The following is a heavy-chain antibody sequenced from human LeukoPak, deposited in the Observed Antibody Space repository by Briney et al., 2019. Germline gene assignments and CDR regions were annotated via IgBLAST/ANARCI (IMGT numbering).Heavy chain of an antibody. V-gene: IGHV4-39*01. CDR1: GGSISSSSYY. CDR2: IYYGGST. J-gene: IGHJ4*02. Sequence: SATLSLTCTVSGGSISSSSYYWGWLRQPPGMGLEWLGTIYYGGSTYYNPSLKSRVTMSVDRSNNQLSLQLSSVTAADTAVYYCATQNRGVLRYSPFDYWGQGTLVIVSS. CDR3: ATQNRGVLRYSPFDY. D-gene: IGHD3-9*01.